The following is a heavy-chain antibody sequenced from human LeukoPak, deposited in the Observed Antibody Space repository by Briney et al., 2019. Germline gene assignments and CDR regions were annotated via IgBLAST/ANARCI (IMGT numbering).Heavy chain of an antibody. J-gene: IGHJ3*02. Sequence: GASVKVSCKASGYTFTTYGINWVRQAPGQGLEWMGWISAYNGNTNYAQKLQGRVTMTTDTSTSTAYMELRSLRSDDTAVYYCARDSRDPMGPDYDFWSGHADDAFDIWGQGTMVAVSS. CDR1: GYTFTTYG. D-gene: IGHD3-3*01. CDR2: ISAYNGNT. CDR3: ARDSRDPMGPDYDFWSGHADDAFDI. V-gene: IGHV1-18*01.